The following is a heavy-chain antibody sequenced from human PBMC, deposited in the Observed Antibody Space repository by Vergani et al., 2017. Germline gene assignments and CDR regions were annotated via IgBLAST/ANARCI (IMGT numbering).Heavy chain of an antibody. D-gene: IGHD2-15*01. J-gene: IGHJ6*02. CDR3: AKDLGYCSGGSCYPLLGDNPYYYGMDV. CDR2: ISYDGSKT. V-gene: IGHV3-30*18. Sequence: QVQLVESGGGVVQPGTSLRLSCEASGFKFSQCGMHWVRQGPGKGLEWVAFISYDGSKTQYADSEKGRVTISRDNSKNTLYLQMNSLRAEDTAVFYCAKDLGYCSGGSCYPLLGDNPYYYGMDVWGQGTTVTVSS. CDR1: GFKFSQCG.